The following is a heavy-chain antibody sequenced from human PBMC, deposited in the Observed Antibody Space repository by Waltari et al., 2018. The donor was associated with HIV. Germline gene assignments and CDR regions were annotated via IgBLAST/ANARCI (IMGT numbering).Heavy chain of an antibody. Sequence: QVQLVQSGAEVKKPGSSVKVSCKASGGTFSSYAIAWVRQAPGQGLEWMGGIIPIYPSVNYAQKFQGRVTISADESTNTAYMEVRSLKSDDTAMYYCGREISRYDSSGYPTGDYYYYGIDVWGQGTTVTVSS. J-gene: IGHJ6*02. D-gene: IGHD3-22*01. CDR1: GGTFSSYA. CDR2: IIPIYPSV. CDR3: GREISRYDSSGYPTGDYYYYGIDV. V-gene: IGHV1-69*01.